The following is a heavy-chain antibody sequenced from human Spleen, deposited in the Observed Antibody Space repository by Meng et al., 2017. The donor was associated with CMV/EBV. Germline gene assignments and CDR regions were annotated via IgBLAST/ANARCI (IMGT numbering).Heavy chain of an antibody. CDR1: GFTFSTYA. J-gene: IGHJ5*02. Sequence: GGSLRLSCAASGFTFSTYAMSWIRQAPGKGLEWVSYISSSGSTIYYADSVKGRFTISRDNAKNSLYLQLNSLRVEDTAMYYCARGSGMWFDPWGQGTLVTVSS. D-gene: IGHD1-26*01. CDR2: ISSSGSTI. V-gene: IGHV3-48*04. CDR3: ARGSGMWFDP.